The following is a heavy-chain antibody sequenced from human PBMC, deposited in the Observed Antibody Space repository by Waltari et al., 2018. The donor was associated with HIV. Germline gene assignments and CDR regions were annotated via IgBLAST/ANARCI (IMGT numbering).Heavy chain of an antibody. V-gene: IGHV1-2*06. CDR2: SNPNSGGT. Sequence: QVQLVQSGAEVKKPGASVKVSCKASGYTFTGYYMHWVRQAPGQGLEWMGRSNPNSGGTNYAKKFQGRVTMTSDTSISTAYMELSRLRSDDTAVYYCARIHQAHRYYYDSSGYSVYFDYWGQGTLVTVSS. CDR1: GYTFTGYY. D-gene: IGHD3-22*01. CDR3: ARIHQAHRYYYDSSGYSVYFDY. J-gene: IGHJ4*02.